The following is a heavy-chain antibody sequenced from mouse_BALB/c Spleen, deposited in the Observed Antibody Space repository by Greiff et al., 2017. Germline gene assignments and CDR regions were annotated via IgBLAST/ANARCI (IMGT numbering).Heavy chain of an antibody. D-gene: IGHD2-1*01. CDR1: GYTFTDYN. Sequence: EVKLVESGPELVKPGASVKISCKASGYTFTDYNMHWVKQSHGKSLEWIGYIYPYNGGTGYNQKFKSKATLTVDNSSSTAYMELRSLTSEDSAVYYCARNYGNLRFAYWGQGTLVTVSA. J-gene: IGHJ3*01. CDR3: ARNYGNLRFAY. V-gene: IGHV1S29*02. CDR2: IYPYNGGT.